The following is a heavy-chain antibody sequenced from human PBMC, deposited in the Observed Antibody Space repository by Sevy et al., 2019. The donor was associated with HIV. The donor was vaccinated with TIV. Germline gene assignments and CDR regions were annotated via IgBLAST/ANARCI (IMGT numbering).Heavy chain of an antibody. V-gene: IGHV3-23*01. CDR3: AKPQLYSGGWWGGFQH. CDR2: ISGSGGST. Sequence: GGSLRLSCAASGFTFSSYAMSWVRQAPGKGLEWVSAISGSGGSTYYADSVKGRFTISRDNSKNTLYLQMNSLRAEDTAVYYCAKPQLYSGGWWGGFQHWGQGTLVTVSS. CDR1: GFTFSSYA. D-gene: IGHD6-19*01. J-gene: IGHJ1*01.